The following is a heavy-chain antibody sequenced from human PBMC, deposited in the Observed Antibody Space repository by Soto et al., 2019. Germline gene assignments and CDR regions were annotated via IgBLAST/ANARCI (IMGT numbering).Heavy chain of an antibody. Sequence: EVQLVESGGGLVQHGESLRLSCAASGFPFTPFWMHWVRQAPGKGLEWLSHINSDGSTKVYADSVKGRFSISRDNAKNTLYLQLNSLKVEDTAVYYCVRDRGSPDSFDSWGRGTMVTVSS. CDR1: GFPFTPFW. CDR3: VRDRGSPDSFDS. CDR2: INSDGSTK. V-gene: IGHV3-74*01. J-gene: IGHJ3*01. D-gene: IGHD3-16*01.